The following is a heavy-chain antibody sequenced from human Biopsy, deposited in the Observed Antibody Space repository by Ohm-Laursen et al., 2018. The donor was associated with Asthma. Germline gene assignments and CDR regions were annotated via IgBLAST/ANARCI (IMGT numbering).Heavy chain of an antibody. CDR1: GDSFSNYA. D-gene: IGHD3-10*01. CDR2: LIPVLGTP. V-gene: IGHV1-69*01. Sequence: SSVKVSCKASGDSFSNYAISWVRQAPGQGLEWMGGLIPVLGTPDHAQMFEGRVTITADESTSTAYMELSSLSSEDTAVYYCARDVSYGSGGSGVWGQGTMVTVSS. J-gene: IGHJ6*02. CDR3: ARDVSYGSGGSGV.